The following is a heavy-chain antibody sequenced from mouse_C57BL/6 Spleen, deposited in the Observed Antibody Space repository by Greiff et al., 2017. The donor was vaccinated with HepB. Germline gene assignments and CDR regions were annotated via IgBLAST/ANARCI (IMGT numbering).Heavy chain of an antibody. CDR2: IDPSDSYT. CDR1: GYTFTSYW. CDR3: ARQLRQYYFDY. J-gene: IGHJ2*01. D-gene: IGHD1-1*01. Sequence: QVQLKQPGAELVKPGASVKLSCKASGYTFTSYWMQWVKQRPGQGLEWIGEIDPSDSYTNYNQKFKGKATLTVDTSSSTAYMQLSSLTSEDSAVYYCARQLRQYYFDYWGQGTTLTVSS. V-gene: IGHV1-50*01.